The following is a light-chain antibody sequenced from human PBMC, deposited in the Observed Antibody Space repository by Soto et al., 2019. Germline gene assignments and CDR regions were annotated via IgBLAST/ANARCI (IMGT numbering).Light chain of an antibody. CDR1: QSVSSN. CDR3: QQYYTWPVT. V-gene: IGKV3-15*01. CDR2: GAS. J-gene: IGKJ4*01. Sequence: VMTQAPATLSVSPGERATLSCRASQSVSSNLAWYQQKPGQAPRLLISGASTGATGIPARFSGSGSGTDFTLTINSLQSEDSAVYYCQQYYTWPVTFGGGTKVDIK.